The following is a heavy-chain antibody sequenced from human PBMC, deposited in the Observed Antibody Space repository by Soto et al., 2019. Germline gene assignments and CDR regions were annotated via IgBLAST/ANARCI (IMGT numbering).Heavy chain of an antibody. CDR3: ERDGITMIVVVINYYHYGMDV. V-gene: IGHV1-18*01. J-gene: IGHJ6*02. D-gene: IGHD3-22*01. CDR1: GDAFTSDG. CDR2: ISAYNCNT. Sequence: ASVMASCKASGDAFTSDGISLGREGPGQWHELMGWISAYNCNTNYAQKLQGRVTMTTDTSTSTAYMELRSLRSDDTAVYYCERDGITMIVVVINYYHYGMDVWGQGTTVTVSS.